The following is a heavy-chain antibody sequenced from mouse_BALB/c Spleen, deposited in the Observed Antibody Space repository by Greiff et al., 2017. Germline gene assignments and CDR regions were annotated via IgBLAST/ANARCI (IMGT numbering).Heavy chain of an antibody. CDR3: ARQGLMMTTGQYYYAMDY. Sequence: QVQLQQSAAELARPGASVKMSCKASGYTFTSYTMHWVKQRPGQGLEWIGYINPSSGYTEYNQKFKDKTTLTADKSSSTAYMQLSSLTSEDSAVYYCARQGLMMTTGQYYYAMDYWGQGTSVTVSS. J-gene: IGHJ4*01. CDR2: INPSSGYT. CDR1: GYTFTSYT. D-gene: IGHD2-4*01. V-gene: IGHV1-4*02.